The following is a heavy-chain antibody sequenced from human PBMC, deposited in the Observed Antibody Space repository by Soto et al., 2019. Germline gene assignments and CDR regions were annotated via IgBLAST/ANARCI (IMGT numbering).Heavy chain of an antibody. CDR1: GGSISSGGYY. CDR3: ARVSPQMSAAGIFDY. CDR2: IYYSGST. J-gene: IGHJ4*02. Sequence: SETLSLTCTVSGGSISSGGYYWSWIRQHPGKGLEWIGYIYYSGSTYYNPSLKSRVTISVDTSKNQFSLKLSSVTAADTAVYYCARVSPQMSAAGIFDYWGQGTLVTVSS. V-gene: IGHV4-31*03. D-gene: IGHD6-13*01.